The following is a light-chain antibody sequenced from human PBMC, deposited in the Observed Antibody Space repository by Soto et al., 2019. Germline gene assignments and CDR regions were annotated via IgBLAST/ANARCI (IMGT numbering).Light chain of an antibody. J-gene: IGLJ1*01. CDR2: DVS. Sequence: QSALTQPASVSGSPGQSIAISCTGTSSDVGGYNYVSWYQQHPGKAPKLILCDVSNRPSGVSDRFSGSKSGNTASLTISGLQTEDEADYYCSSYTTSSTYVFGTRTKVTVL. CDR1: SSDVGGYNY. CDR3: SSYTTSSTYV. V-gene: IGLV2-14*01.